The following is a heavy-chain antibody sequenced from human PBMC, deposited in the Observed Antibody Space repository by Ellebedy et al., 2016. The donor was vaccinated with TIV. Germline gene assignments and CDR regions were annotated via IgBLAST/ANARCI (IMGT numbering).Heavy chain of an antibody. V-gene: IGHV3-74*01. CDR3: ARGYGDYAWFDP. Sequence: GESLKISXAASGFTFSSYWMHWVRQAPGKGLVWVSRINSDGSSTSYADSVKGRFTISRDNSKNTLYLQMNSLRAEDTAVYYCARGYGDYAWFDPWGQGTLVTVSS. CDR1: GFTFSSYW. D-gene: IGHD4-17*01. J-gene: IGHJ5*02. CDR2: INSDGSST.